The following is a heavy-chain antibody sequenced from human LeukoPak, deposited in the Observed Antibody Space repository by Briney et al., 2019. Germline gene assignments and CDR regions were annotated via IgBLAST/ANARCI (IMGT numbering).Heavy chain of an antibody. D-gene: IGHD3-10*01. J-gene: IGHJ6*04. Sequence: SETLSLTCAVYGGSFSGYYWSWIRQPPGKGVEGIGEINHSGSTNYNPSLKSRVTISVDTSKNQFSLKLSSVTAADTAVYYCARRITMVRGVGYYYGMDVWGKGTTVTVSS. CDR1: GGSFSGYY. CDR2: INHSGST. V-gene: IGHV4-34*01. CDR3: ARRITMVRGVGYYYGMDV.